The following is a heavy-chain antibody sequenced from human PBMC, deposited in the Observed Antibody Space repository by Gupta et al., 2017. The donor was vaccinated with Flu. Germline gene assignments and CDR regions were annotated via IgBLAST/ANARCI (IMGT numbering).Heavy chain of an antibody. D-gene: IGHD6-19*01. V-gene: IGHV4-39*02. Sequence: STSSDCRGGSREPTGEGREWMGRIYYRGPTYYKPSLNGRVTIYLDTCKNEFSLNLYSVTAADTAVYYCARERSAWHNWFDPWGQGTLVTVSS. CDR2: IYYRGPT. J-gene: IGHJ5*02. CDR3: ARERSAWHNWFDP. CDR1: STSSDC.